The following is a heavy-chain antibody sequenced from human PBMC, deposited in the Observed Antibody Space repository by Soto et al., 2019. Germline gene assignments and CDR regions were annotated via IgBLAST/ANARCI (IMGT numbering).Heavy chain of an antibody. V-gene: IGHV1-2*02. CDR3: ARRRHPIRQCNGGSCYSNFDY. J-gene: IGHJ4*02. Sequence: QVQLVQSGAEVKKSGASVKVSCKVSGYSFTGYFMHWVRQAPGQGLEWMGWINPNSGGRNFAQKFQGRVTLTRDTSISTAYLELSGLTSDDTAFYYCARRRHPIRQCNGGSCYSNFDYWGQGTLVTVSS. D-gene: IGHD2-15*01. CDR1: GYSFTGYF. CDR2: INPNSGGR.